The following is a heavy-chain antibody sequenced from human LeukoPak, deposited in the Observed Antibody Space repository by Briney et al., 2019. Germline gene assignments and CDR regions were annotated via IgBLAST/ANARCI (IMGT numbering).Heavy chain of an antibody. D-gene: IGHD5-12*01. Sequence: PGGSLRLSCAASGFTFSSYAMSWVRQAPGKGLGWVSAISGSGGSTYYADSVKGRFTISRDNSKNTLYLQMNSLRAEDTAVYYCATPAGIVATINLDYWGQGTLVTVSS. J-gene: IGHJ4*02. CDR3: ATPAGIVATINLDY. CDR1: GFTFSSYA. V-gene: IGHV3-23*01. CDR2: ISGSGGST.